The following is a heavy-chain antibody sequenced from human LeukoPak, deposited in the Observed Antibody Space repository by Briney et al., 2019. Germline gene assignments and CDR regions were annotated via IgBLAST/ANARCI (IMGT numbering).Heavy chain of an antibody. J-gene: IGHJ6*02. CDR3: ARDSPQGYCSGGSCYPYGMDV. CDR2: INPNSGGT. D-gene: IGHD2-15*01. CDR1: GYNFKDYF. V-gene: IGHV1-2*02. Sequence: ASVKVSCKTSGYNFKDYFMHWVRQAPGQGLELMGWINPNSGGTNYAQKFQGRVTMTRDTSISTAYMELSRLRSDDTAVYYCARDSPQGYCSGGSCYPYGMDVWGQGTTVTVSS.